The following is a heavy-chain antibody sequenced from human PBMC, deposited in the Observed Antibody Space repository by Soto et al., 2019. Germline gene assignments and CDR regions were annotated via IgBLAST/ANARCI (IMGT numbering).Heavy chain of an antibody. CDR3: AKDSRGRIMIVVVMTYYFDY. CDR2: ISGSGGST. J-gene: IGHJ4*02. V-gene: IGHV3-23*01. CDR1: GFTFSSYA. Sequence: GGSLRLSCAASGFTFSSYAMSWVRQAPGKGLEWVSAISGSGGSTYYADSVKGRFTISRDNSKNTLYLQMNSLRAEDTAVYYCAKDSRGRIMIVVVMTYYFDYWGQGTLVTVSS. D-gene: IGHD3-22*01.